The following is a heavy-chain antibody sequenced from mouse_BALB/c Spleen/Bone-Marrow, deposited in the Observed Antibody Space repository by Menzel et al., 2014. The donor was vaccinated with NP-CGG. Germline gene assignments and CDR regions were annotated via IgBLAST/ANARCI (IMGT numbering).Heavy chain of an antibody. Sequence: VQLQQSGAELVKPGASVKLSCTASGFNIKDTYMHWVKQRPEQGLEWIGRIDPANGNTKYDPKFQGKATITADTSSNTAYLQLSNLASEDTAVYYCARWEYYAYEYRGQGTSVPVPS. CDR3: ARWEYYAYEY. J-gene: IGHJ4*01. CDR2: IDPANGNT. D-gene: IGHD1-1*02. CDR1: GFNIKDTY. V-gene: IGHV14-3*02.